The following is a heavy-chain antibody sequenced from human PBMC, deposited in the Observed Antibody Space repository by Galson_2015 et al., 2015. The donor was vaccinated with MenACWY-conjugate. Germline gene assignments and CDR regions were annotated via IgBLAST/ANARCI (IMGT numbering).Heavy chain of an antibody. CDR1: GFTFSRYW. Sequence: SLRLSCAASGFTFSRYWMHWVRQSPGKGLVWVSRINSDGSAADYADSVKGRFTISRDNAKNTLYLQMNSLRAEDTAVYYCATYCSSPSCYAGGAYWGRGALVAVAS. J-gene: IGHJ4*02. CDR3: ATYCSSPSCYAGGAY. D-gene: IGHD2-2*01. CDR2: INSDGSAA. V-gene: IGHV3-74*01.